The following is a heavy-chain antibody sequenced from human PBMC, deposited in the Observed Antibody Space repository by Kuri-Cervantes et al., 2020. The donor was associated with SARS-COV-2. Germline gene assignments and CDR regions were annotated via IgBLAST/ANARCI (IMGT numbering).Heavy chain of an antibody. Sequence: LSLTCAASGFTFSSYAMHWVRQAPGKGLEWVAVISYDGTNKYYGDSVRGRFTISRDNSKNTLHLQMNSLRTEDTAVHYCARGALICGSSSCHGDFDLWGRGTLVTVSS. CDR1: GFTFSSYA. D-gene: IGHD2-2*01. CDR3: ARGALICGSSSCHGDFDL. J-gene: IGHJ2*01. CDR2: ISYDGTNK. V-gene: IGHV3-30*04.